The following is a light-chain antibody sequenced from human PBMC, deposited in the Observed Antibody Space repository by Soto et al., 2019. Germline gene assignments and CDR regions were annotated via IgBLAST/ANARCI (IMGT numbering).Light chain of an antibody. CDR2: NAS. CDR1: QSVRSSY. Sequence: DIVLMQSPGTLSLSPGERATLSCRASQSVRSSYLAWYQQKPGQAPRLLIYNASSRATGIPDRFSGSGSGTDFTLTISRLEPEDFAVYYCQQYGNSRGTFGQGTKV. CDR3: QQYGNSRGT. J-gene: IGKJ1*01. V-gene: IGKV3-20*01.